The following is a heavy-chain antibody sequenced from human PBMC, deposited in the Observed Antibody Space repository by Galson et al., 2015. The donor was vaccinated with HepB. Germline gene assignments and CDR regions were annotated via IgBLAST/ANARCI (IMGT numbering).Heavy chain of an antibody. CDR1: GFTFITDS. CDR3: ARVSLEYMHGFDL. D-gene: IGHD1-1*01. Sequence: SLRLSCAAFGFTFITDSMSWVRQAPGKGLEWVSSISSRSIYIYYADSVKGRFTISRDNAKNSLYLQMNSLRVEDTAVYYCARVSLEYMHGFDLWGQGTLVTVSS. CDR2: ISSRSIYI. V-gene: IGHV3-21*01. J-gene: IGHJ4*02.